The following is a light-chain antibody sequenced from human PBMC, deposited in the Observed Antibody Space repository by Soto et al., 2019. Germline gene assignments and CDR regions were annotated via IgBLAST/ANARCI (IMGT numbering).Light chain of an antibody. J-gene: IGKJ1*01. CDR2: GAS. Sequence: IVFTQSPCTLSLSPGERATLSCRASQSVSSSYLAWYQQKPGQAPRLLIYGASSRASGVPDRFSASGSGTDFTLTISRLEPEDFAVYYCQQYGSSSWTFGQGTKVDIK. CDR3: QQYGSSSWT. CDR1: QSVSSSY. V-gene: IGKV3-20*01.